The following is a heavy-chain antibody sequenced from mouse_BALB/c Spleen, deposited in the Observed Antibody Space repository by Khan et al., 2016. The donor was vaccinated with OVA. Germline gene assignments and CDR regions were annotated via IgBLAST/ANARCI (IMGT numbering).Heavy chain of an antibody. D-gene: IGHD4-1*01. CDR3: ARGLGPNYYAMVY. CDR2: IWGGGST. Sequence: QVQLKESGPGLVAPSQSLSITCPVPGFSLSRYSVHWVRQPPGKGLEWLGMIWGGGSTDYTSALKSRLSITKDNSKSQVFLKMNSLQTDDTAMYYSARGLGPNYYAMVYWGQGTSVTVSS. CDR1: GFSLSRYS. J-gene: IGHJ4*01. V-gene: IGHV2-6-4*01.